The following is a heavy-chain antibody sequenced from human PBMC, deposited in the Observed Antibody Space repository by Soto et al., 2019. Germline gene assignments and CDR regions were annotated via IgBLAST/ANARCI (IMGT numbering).Heavy chain of an antibody. J-gene: IGHJ4*02. D-gene: IGHD6-13*01. CDR1: GFTFSSYA. CDR2: ISYDGSNK. CDR3: ARGGSRVRVNIAAAGTYYFDY. Sequence: GSLRLSCAASGFTFSSYAMHWARQAPGKGLEWVAVISYDGSNKYYADSVKGRFTISRDNSKNTLYLQMNSLRAEDTAVYYCARGGSRVRVNIAAAGTYYFDYWGQGTLVTVSS. V-gene: IGHV3-30-3*01.